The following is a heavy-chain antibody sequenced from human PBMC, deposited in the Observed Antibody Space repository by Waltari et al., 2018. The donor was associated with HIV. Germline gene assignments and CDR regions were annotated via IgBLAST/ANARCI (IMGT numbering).Heavy chain of an antibody. CDR2: KGHEESKN. Sequence: QVQLVESGGGVVQPGRSLRLSCAASGFTFSSYCMHWVRQATGKGWGGVEVKGHEESKNEYAGAGKGRFTITRDNSRNTLYLQMNSLRAEDTAVYYCAREDLLYWGGDCYPGDYWGQVTLVTVSS. D-gene: IGHD2-21*02. CDR1: GFTFSSYC. J-gene: IGHJ4*02. CDR3: AREDLLYWGGDCYPGDY. V-gene: IGHV3-33*01.